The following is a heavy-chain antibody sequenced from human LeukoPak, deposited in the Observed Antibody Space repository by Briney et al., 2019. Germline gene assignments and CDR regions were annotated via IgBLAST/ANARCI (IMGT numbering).Heavy chain of an antibody. CDR2: ITGIGDNT. J-gene: IGHJ4*02. CDR3: AKHQRSSGGYCFEY. V-gene: IGHV3-23*01. Sequence: PGGSLRLSCAASGFTFSSYAMSWVRQAPGKGLEWVSAITGIGDNTYNADCVKGRFTISRDNSKNALYLQMNSLRAEDTAVYYCAKHQRSSGGYCFEYWGQGTLVTVSS. D-gene: IGHD3-22*01. CDR1: GFTFSSYA.